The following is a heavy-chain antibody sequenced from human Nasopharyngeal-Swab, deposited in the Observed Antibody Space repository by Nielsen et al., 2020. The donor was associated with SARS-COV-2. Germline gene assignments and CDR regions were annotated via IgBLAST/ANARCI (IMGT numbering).Heavy chain of an antibody. V-gene: IGHV3-23*01. CDR3: AKDGKRRGIAAAGTLYYYYGMDV. D-gene: IGHD6-13*01. J-gene: IGHJ6*02. Sequence: WIRQPSGKGLEWVSAISGSGGSTYYADSVKGRFTISRDNSKNTLYLQMNSLRAEDTAVYYCAKDGKRRGIAAAGTLYYYYGMDVWGQGTTVTVSS. CDR2: ISGSGGST.